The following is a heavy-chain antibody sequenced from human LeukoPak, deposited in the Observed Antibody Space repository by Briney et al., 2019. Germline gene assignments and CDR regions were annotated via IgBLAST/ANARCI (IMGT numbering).Heavy chain of an antibody. Sequence: GGSLRLSCAASGFTFSSYSMNWVRQAPGKGLEWVSSISSSSGYIYYADSVKGRFTISRDNAKNSLYLQMNSLRAEDTAVYYCVRMGDYCSGGSCHYGMDVWGQGTTVTVSS. CDR2: ISSSSGYI. V-gene: IGHV3-21*01. CDR3: VRMGDYCSGGSCHYGMDV. CDR1: GFTFSSYS. J-gene: IGHJ6*02. D-gene: IGHD2-15*01.